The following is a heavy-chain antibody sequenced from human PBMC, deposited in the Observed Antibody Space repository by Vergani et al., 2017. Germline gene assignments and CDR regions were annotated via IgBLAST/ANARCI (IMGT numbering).Heavy chain of an antibody. CDR2: ISYDGSNK. CDR3: ARDPTRSATGPGY. V-gene: IGHV3-30-3*01. CDR1: GGSISSSN. J-gene: IGHJ4*02. D-gene: IGHD1-26*01. Sequence: QVQLQESGPGLVKPPGTLSLTCAVSGGSISSSNWWSWVRQPPGKGLEWVAVISYDGSNKYYADSVKGRFTISRDKSKNTLYLQMNSMRAEDTAVYYCARDPTRSATGPGYWGQGTLVTVSS.